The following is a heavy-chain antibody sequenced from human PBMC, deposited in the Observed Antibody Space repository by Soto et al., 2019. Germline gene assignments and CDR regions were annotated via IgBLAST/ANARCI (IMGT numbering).Heavy chain of an antibody. J-gene: IGHJ5*02. V-gene: IGHV4-34*01. Sequence: QVQLQQWGAGLLKPSETLSLTCAVYGGSFSGYYWSWIRQPPGKGLEWIGEINHSGSTNYNPSLTSRVTISVDTSKNQFSLKLSAVTAADTAVYYCARNLLAAAGTGGWFDPWGQGTLVTVSS. CDR2: INHSGST. CDR3: ARNLLAAAGTGGWFDP. D-gene: IGHD6-13*01. CDR1: GGSFSGYY.